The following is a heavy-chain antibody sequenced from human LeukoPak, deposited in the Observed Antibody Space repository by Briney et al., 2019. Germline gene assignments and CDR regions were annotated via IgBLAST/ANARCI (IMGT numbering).Heavy chain of an antibody. V-gene: IGHV3-21*06. J-gene: IGHJ4*02. CDR3: ARDYYDSSASATFDY. D-gene: IGHD3-22*01. Sequence: PGGSQRLSCEASGFTFDTYTVNWVRQAPGKGLEWVSSIASDTTYIKYADSVKGRFTVSRGNAKNSVFLEMKSLRADDTAIYFCARDYYDSSASATFDYWGRGTLVTVSS. CDR2: IASDTTYI. CDR1: GFTFDTYT.